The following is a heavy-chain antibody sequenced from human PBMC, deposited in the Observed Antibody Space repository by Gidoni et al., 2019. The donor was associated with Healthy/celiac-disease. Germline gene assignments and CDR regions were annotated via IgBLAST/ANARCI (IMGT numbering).Heavy chain of an antibody. Sequence: QVQLQQWGAGLFKPSETLSLTCSVYGGSFSGYYWTWSRQPPGKRLEWIGEINHSGSTNYIPSLKSRVTISVDTSKNQFSLKLSSVTAADTAVYYCAKKTPPQLRRGWYFDLWGRGTLVTVSS. V-gene: IGHV4-34*01. CDR3: AKKTPPQLRRGWYFDL. CDR1: GGSFSGYY. J-gene: IGHJ2*01. CDR2: INHSGST. D-gene: IGHD4-17*01.